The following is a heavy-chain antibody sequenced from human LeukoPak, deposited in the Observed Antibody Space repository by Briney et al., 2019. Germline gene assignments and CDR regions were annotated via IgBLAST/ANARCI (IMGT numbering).Heavy chain of an antibody. J-gene: IGHJ5*02. D-gene: IGHD2-2*02. CDR2: INPGGGST. CDR1: GYTFTSYY. V-gene: IGHV1-46*01. CDR3: AKGIVVVPAAIGLSWFDP. Sequence: ASVKVSCKASGYTFTSYYMHWVRQAPGQGLEWMGIINPGGGSTSYAQKFQGRVTMTRDTSTSTVYMELSSLGSEDTAVYYCAKGIVVVPAAIGLSWFDPWGQGTLVTVSS.